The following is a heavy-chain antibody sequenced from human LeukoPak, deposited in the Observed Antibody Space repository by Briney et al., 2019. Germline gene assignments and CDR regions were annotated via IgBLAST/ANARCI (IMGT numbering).Heavy chain of an antibody. CDR2: IYYSGST. D-gene: IGHD3-22*01. V-gene: IGHV4-39*07. CDR1: GDSISSSRSY. CDR3: ARESYYDSGGYYFFDY. J-gene: IGHJ4*02. Sequence: SETLSLTCTVSGDSISSSRSYWGWIRQPPGKGLEWIGSIYYSGSTYYNPSLKSRVTISVDTSKNQFSLKLSSVTAADTAVYYCARESYYDSGGYYFFDYWGQGTLVTVSS.